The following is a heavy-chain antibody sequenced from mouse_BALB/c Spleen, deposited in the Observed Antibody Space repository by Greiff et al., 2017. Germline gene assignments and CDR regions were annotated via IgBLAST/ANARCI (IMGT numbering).Heavy chain of an antibody. CDR3: ARHDTMITEGFAY. J-gene: IGHJ3*01. V-gene: IGHV5-12-2*01. CDR2: ISNGGGST. D-gene: IGHD2-4*01. Sequence: EVHLVESGGGLVQPGGSLKLSCAASGFTFSSYTMSWVRQTPEKRLEWVAYISNGGGSTYYPDTVKGRFTISRDNAKNTLYLQMSSLKSEDTAMYYCARHDTMITEGFAYWGQGTLVTVSA. CDR1: GFTFSSYT.